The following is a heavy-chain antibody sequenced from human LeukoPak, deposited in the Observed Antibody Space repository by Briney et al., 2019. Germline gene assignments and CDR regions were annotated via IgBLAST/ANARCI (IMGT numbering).Heavy chain of an antibody. V-gene: IGHV3-30*02. CDR1: GFTFSSYG. J-gene: IGHJ4*02. Sequence: GGSLRLSCAASGFTFSSYGMHWVRQAPGRGLEWVAFIRYDGSNKYYADSVKGRSTISRDNSKNTLYLQMNSLRTEDTAVYYCAKDKSSGWYFDYWGQGTLVTVSS. CDR2: IRYDGSNK. D-gene: IGHD6-19*01. CDR3: AKDKSSGWYFDY.